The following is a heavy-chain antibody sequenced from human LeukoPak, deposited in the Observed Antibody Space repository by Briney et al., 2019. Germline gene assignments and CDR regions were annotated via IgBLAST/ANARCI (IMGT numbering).Heavy chain of an antibody. CDR1: GMTFSSYA. Sequence: GGSLRLSCAVSGMTFSSYAINWVRQAPGKGLEWVSIISASGHISNYAESVKGRFTISRDNFKNTLYLQMSSLRVEDTAMYYCAMEGFDIWGQGTMVTVSS. CDR2: ISASGHIS. V-gene: IGHV3-23*01. J-gene: IGHJ3*02. CDR3: AMEGFDI. D-gene: IGHD3-3*01.